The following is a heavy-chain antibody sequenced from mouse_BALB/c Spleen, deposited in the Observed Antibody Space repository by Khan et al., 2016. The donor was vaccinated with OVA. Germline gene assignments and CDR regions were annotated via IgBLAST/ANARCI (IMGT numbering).Heavy chain of an antibody. V-gene: IGHV1-20*02. CDR1: GYSFTGYF. D-gene: IGHD1-1*01. J-gene: IGHJ2*01. Sequence: EVQLQQSGPELVKPVASVKISCKASGYSFTGYFMNWVMQSHGKSLEWIGRINPHIGDTLYNQKFKDKATLTVDESSSTAHMELRSLASEDSSVYYCTRIYRSDFDYWGQGTTLTVSS. CDR3: TRIYRSDFDY. CDR2: INPHIGDT.